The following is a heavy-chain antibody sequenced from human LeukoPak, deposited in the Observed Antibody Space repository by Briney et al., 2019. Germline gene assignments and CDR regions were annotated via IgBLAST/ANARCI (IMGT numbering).Heavy chain of an antibody. CDR3: ARGSSSWYERPGKDRIDLFDY. CDR1: GGSISSGSYY. V-gene: IGHV4-61*02. D-gene: IGHD6-13*01. CDR2: IYTSGST. J-gene: IGHJ4*02. Sequence: PSETLSLTCTASGGSISSGSYYWNWIRQPAGKGLEWIGRIYTSGSTNYNPSLKSRVTMSVDTSKNQFSLKLSSVTAADTAVYYCARGSSSWYERPGKDRIDLFDYWGQGTLVTVSS.